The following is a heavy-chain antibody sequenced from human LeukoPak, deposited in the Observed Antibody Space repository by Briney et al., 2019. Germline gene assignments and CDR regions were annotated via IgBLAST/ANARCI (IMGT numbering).Heavy chain of an antibody. CDR3: ARTTEGGYTYDYFYYYYMDV. CDR1: GGSISSYY. CDR2: IYYSGST. Sequence: SETLSLTCTVSGGSISSYYWSWIRQPPGKGLEWIGYIYYSGSTNYSPSLKSRVTISVDTSKNQFSLKLSSVTAADTAVYYCARTTEGGYTYDYFYYYYMDVWGKGTTVTISS. J-gene: IGHJ6*03. D-gene: IGHD5-18*01. V-gene: IGHV4-59*01.